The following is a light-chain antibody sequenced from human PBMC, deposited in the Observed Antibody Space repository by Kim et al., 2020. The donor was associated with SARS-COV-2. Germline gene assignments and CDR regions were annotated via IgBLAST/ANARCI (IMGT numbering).Light chain of an antibody. Sequence: SASVGDRVTITCRASQSISTLLAWYQQKPGKAPKLLIYKASSLEGGVPSRFSGSGSGTEFTLTISSLQPDDFATYYYQQYNSYPNTFGQGTKLEI. CDR1: QSISTL. CDR3: QQYNSYPNT. V-gene: IGKV1-5*03. CDR2: KAS. J-gene: IGKJ2*01.